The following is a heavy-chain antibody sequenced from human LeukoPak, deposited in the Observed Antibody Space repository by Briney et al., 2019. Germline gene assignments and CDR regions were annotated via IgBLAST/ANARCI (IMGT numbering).Heavy chain of an antibody. CDR2: IIQTGSP. J-gene: IGHJ4*02. D-gene: IGHD3-22*01. Sequence: PSETLSLICAVYGGSLSDYSWIWIRQPPGKGLEWIGDIIQTGSPNYNPSLKSRVTISVDTSKNQFSLKLSSVTAADTAVYYCARGLTYYNNSGAIPYYFDFWGQGTLVTVSS. CDR3: ARGLTYYNNSGAIPYYFDF. V-gene: IGHV4-34*01. CDR1: GGSLSDYS.